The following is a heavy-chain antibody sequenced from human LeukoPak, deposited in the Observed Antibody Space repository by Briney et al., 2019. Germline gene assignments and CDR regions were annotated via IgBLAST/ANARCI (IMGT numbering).Heavy chain of an antibody. CDR2: IFHTGST. D-gene: IGHD2-15*01. CDR3: ARDQTVRSWYFDS. J-gene: IGHJ4*02. Sequence: SETLSLTCDVFGGSITSGHWWTWVRQAPGRGLEWIGEIFHTGSTDYNPFLKSRVTISVDKSKNQFSLKLAFVTAADTAVYYCARDQTVRSWYFDSWGQGTLVTVSS. CDR1: GGSITSGHW. V-gene: IGHV4-4*02.